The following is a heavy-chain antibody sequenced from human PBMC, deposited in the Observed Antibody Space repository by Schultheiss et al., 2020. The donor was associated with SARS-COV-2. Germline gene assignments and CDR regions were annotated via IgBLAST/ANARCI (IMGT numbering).Heavy chain of an antibody. J-gene: IGHJ6*02. CDR3: ARDNYYGSGSIDGMDV. CDR1: GGSFSGYY. CDR2: INHSGST. V-gene: IGHV4-34*01. D-gene: IGHD3-10*01. Sequence: SETLSLTCAVYGGSFSGYYWSWIRQPPGKGLEWIGEINHSGSTNYNPSLKSRVTISVDTSKNQFSLKLSSVTAADTAVYYCARDNYYGSGSIDGMDVWGQGTTVTVSS.